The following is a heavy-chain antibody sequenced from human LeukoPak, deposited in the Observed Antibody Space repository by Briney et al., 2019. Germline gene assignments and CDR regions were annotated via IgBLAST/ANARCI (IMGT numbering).Heavy chain of an antibody. CDR1: GYTFTSYG. V-gene: IGHV1-18*01. J-gene: IGHJ3*02. CDR3: ARSSYYDILTGYAFDI. D-gene: IGHD3-9*01. CDR2: ISAYNGNT. Sequence: ASVKVSCKASGYTFTSYGISWVRQAPGQGLEWMGWISAYNGNTNYAQKLQGRVTMTTDTSTSTAHMELRSLRSDDTAVYYCARSSYYDILTGYAFDIWGQGTMVTVSS.